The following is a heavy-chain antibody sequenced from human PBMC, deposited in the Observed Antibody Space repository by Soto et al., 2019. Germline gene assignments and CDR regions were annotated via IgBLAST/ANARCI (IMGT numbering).Heavy chain of an antibody. J-gene: IGHJ4*01. CDR1: GFSFKNYA. CDR2: ISHNDEPKI. V-gene: IGHV3-30-3*01. D-gene: IGHD3-10*01. CDR3: ARGVRAETYYNAFDY. Sequence: QVQLVESGGGVVQPGSSLRLSCAASGFSFKNYAFHWVRQAPGKGLEWVALISHNDEPKIFYADSVQGRFTISRDNFKNTVYLQMNSLRDEDTSVYLCARGVRAETYYNAFDYWGQGTQVTVSS.